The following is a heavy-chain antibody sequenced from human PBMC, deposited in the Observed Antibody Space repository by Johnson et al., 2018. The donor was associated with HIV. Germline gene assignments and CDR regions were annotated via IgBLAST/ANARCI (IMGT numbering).Heavy chain of an antibody. J-gene: IGHJ3*02. CDR2: ISYDGSNK. Sequence: QVQLVESGGGLVKPGGSLRLSCAASGFTFNSYAMHWVRQAPGKGLEWVAIISYDGSNKYYADSVKGRFTVSRDNSKNTLYLQMNSLRAEDTAVYYCAKDGGSPDDAFDIWGQGTMVTVSS. CDR3: AKDGGSPDDAFDI. D-gene: IGHD1-14*01. CDR1: GFTFNSYA. V-gene: IGHV3-30*04.